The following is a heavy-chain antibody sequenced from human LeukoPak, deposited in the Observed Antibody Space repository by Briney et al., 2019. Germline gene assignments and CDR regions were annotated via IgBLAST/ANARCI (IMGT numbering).Heavy chain of an antibody. V-gene: IGHV3-23*01. D-gene: IGHD3-3*01. Sequence: SGGSLRLSCAASGFTFSSYAMSWVRQAPGKGLEWVSAISGSGGSTYYADSVKGRFTISRDNSKNTLYLQMNSLRAEDTAVYYCAKGSPVLRFLEWFGYYFDYWGQGTLVTVSS. CDR3: AKGSPVLRFLEWFGYYFDY. CDR2: ISGSGGST. J-gene: IGHJ4*02. CDR1: GFTFSSYA.